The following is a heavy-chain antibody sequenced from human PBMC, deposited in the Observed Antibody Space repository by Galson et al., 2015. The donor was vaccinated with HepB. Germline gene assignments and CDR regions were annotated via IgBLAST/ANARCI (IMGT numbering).Heavy chain of an antibody. CDR3: RPLHCFLDY. CDR2: VTAGIPIT. J-gene: IGHJ4*02. CDR1: GFTFSSYA. V-gene: IGHV3-23*01. Sequence: SLRLSCAASGFTFSSYAMTWVRRAPGRGLEWVSTVTAGIPITYYADSVNGRFTISRDNFKNTFYLQMDSLRAADSAIYFCRPLHCFLDYWGQGTLVIVSS. D-gene: IGHD2-21*02.